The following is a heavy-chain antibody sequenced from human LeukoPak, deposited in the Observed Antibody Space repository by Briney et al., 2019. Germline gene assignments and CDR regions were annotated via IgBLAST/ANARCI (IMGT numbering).Heavy chain of an antibody. CDR1: GYTFTTYD. CDR2: MNPNSGNT. V-gene: IGHV1-8*03. CDR3: AKDLARTRTSYGRGFDY. Sequence: ASVKVSCKASGYTFTTYDITWVRQATGQGLEWMGWMNPNSGNTAYAQKFQGRVTITRNTSISTAYMELSSLRAEDTAVYYCAKDLARTRTSYGRGFDYWGQGTLVTVSS. D-gene: IGHD1-26*01. J-gene: IGHJ4*02.